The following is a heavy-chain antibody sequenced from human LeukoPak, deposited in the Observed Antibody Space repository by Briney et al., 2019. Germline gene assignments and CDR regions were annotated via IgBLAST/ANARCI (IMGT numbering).Heavy chain of an antibody. Sequence: PSEPLSLTCSVSGHSISISRDYWAWIRQPPGKGLESYGVIYYNGMTFYNPSLQIRHPITLDTAQNQFSLKLSSMTAADTAVYYCARGTTYSNSYDCWGQGTLVSVSS. CDR2: IYYNGMT. CDR1: GHSISISRDY. J-gene: IGHJ4*02. V-gene: IGHV4-39*07. D-gene: IGHD4-11*01. CDR3: ARGTTYSNSYDC.